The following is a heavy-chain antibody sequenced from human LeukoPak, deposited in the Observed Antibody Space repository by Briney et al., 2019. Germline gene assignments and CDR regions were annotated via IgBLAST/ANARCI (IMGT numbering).Heavy chain of an antibody. Sequence: GGSLRLSCAAYGFTLSNYAMTWVRQAPGKGLEWVSCISGGGAYTHYADSVKGRFTISRDNSKNTVSLQMNSLRAEDTAVYYCAKGAFERFGEPSDYWGQGTLVTVSS. CDR2: ISGGGAYT. J-gene: IGHJ4*02. D-gene: IGHD3-10*01. CDR1: GFTLSNYA. CDR3: AKGAFERFGEPSDY. V-gene: IGHV3-23*01.